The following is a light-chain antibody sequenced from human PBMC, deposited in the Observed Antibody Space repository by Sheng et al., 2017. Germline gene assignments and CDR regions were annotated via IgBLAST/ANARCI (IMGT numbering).Light chain of an antibody. V-gene: IGLV3-1*01. J-gene: IGLJ2*01. CDR2: QDN. CDR3: QAWDSNTYVV. Sequence: SYELTQPPSVSVSPGQTASITCSGDKLGDKYACWYQQKPGQSPVLVIYQDNKRPSGIPERFSGSTLGTQPTLTISGTQTMDEADYYCQAWDSNTYVVFGGGTKLTVL. CDR1: KLGDKY.